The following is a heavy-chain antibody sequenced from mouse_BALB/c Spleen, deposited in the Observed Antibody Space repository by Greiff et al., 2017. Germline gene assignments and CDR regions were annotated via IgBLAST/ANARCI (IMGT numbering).Heavy chain of an antibody. CDR3: AREGLRQKGFDY. Sequence: VQLQQSGAELVRPGTSVKVSCKASGYAFTNYLIEWVKQRPGQGLEWIGVINPGSGGTNYNEKFKGKATLTADKSSSTAYMQLSSLTSDDSAVYFCAREGLRQKGFDYWGQGTTLTVSS. CDR1: GYAFTNYL. J-gene: IGHJ2*01. CDR2: INPGSGGT. V-gene: IGHV1-54*03. D-gene: IGHD2-4*01.